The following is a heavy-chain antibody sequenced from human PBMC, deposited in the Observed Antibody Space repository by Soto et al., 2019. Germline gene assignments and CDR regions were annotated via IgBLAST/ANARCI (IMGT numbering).Heavy chain of an antibody. Sequence: QLQESGPGLVKPSQTLSLTCTVSSGSISSADYYWSWIRQPPGKGLEWIGYIYYTGSAYYNPSLKSRVTMSVDTSKNQFSLKVTSVTAADTAVYYCASGGSSNWFDPWGQGTLVTVSS. D-gene: IGHD1-26*01. J-gene: IGHJ5*02. CDR1: SGSISSADYY. CDR2: IYYTGSA. CDR3: ASGGSSNWFDP. V-gene: IGHV4-30-4*01.